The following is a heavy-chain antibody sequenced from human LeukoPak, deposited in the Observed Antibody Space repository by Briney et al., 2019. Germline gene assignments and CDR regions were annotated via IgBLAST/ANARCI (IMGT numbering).Heavy chain of an antibody. J-gene: IGHJ4*02. CDR2: INPSGGST. Sequence: ASVKVSCKASGYTFTSYYMHWVRQAPGQGLEWMGIINPSGGSTSYAQKFQGRVTMTRDTSTSTVYMELSSLRSEDTAVYYCATDQIQLWFPFDGWGQGTLVTVSS. CDR1: GYTFTSYY. D-gene: IGHD5-18*01. V-gene: IGHV1-46*01. CDR3: ATDQIQLWFPFDG.